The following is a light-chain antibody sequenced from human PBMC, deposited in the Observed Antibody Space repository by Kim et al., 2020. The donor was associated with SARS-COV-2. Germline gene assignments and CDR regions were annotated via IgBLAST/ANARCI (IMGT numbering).Light chain of an antibody. J-gene: IGKJ4*01. V-gene: IGKV3-11*01. CDR1: QSVSHH. CDR2: DAS. Sequence: EIVLTQSPATLSLSPGERATLSCRASQSVSHHLAWYQQKRGQAPRLLIYDASNRATGIPARFSGSGSGTDFNLTINSLEPEDLAVYYCQQRYSWPPLTFGGGTKLEIK. CDR3: QQRYSWPPLT.